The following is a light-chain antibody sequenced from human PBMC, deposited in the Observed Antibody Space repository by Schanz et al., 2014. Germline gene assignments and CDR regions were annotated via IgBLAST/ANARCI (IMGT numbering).Light chain of an antibody. CDR3: HQYAGSPRA. CDR2: GAS. CDR1: QSVSSTY. V-gene: IGKV3-20*01. Sequence: EIVLTQSPGTLSLSPGERATLSCRASQSVSSTYLAWYQQRPGQAPRLLIYGASRRATGIPDRFSGSGSGTGFTLTISRLEPEDFAVYYCHQYAGSPRAFGQGTKVEIK. J-gene: IGKJ1*01.